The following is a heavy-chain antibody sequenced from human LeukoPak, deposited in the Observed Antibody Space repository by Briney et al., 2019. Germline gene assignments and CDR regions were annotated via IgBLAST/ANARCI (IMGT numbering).Heavy chain of an antibody. CDR3: TTFPPIVVVPAAIGRGGY. V-gene: IGHV3-15*07. CDR2: IKSKTDGGTT. D-gene: IGHD2-2*01. Sequence: GGSLRLSCAASGFTFSNAWMNWVRQAPGKGLEWVGRIKSKTDGGTTDYAAPVKGRFTISRDDSKNTLYLQMNSLKTEDTAVYYCTTFPPIVVVPAAIGRGGYWGQGTLVTVSS. J-gene: IGHJ4*02. CDR1: GFTFSNAW.